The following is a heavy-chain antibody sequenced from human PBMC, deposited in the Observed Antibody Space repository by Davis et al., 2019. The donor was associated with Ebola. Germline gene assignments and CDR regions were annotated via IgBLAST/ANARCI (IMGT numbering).Heavy chain of an antibody. CDR3: ARVIGHYDFWSGSISDYGLDV. CDR1: GDSITNFC. V-gene: IGHV4-59*01. Sequence: SETLSLTCTVSGDSITNFCVSWIRQPPGKALECIGYIYYSGSTNYNPSLKSRVTISVDTSKNQFSLKLSSVTEADTAVYYCARVIGHYDFWSGSISDYGLDVWGQGTTVTVSS. D-gene: IGHD3-3*01. CDR2: IYYSGST. J-gene: IGHJ6*02.